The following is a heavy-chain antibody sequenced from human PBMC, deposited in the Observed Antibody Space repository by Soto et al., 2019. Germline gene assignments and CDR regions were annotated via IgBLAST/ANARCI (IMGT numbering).Heavy chain of an antibody. J-gene: IGHJ6*02. CDR3: AKDQYTNRHPAVSGMEV. D-gene: IGHD2-2*02. CDR2: ISFDGTSK. Sequence: QRLSFEVSGRRFRKFGYGVHWIRETPVEGLGWLSFISFDGTSKVYADSVKARFTVSRVNSKNTVFLEVNRLRTEDTAVYYCAKDQYTNRHPAVSGMEVWGQGTNVTVSS. V-gene: IGHV3-30*18. CDR1: GRRFRKFGYG.